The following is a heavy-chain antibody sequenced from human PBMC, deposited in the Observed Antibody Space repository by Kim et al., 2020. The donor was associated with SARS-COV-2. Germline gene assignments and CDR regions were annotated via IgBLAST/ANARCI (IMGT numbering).Heavy chain of an antibody. CDR3: ARHASGYYYDSNWFDP. V-gene: IGHV4-39*01. D-gene: IGHD3-22*01. Sequence: SLKSRVTISVDTSKNQFSLKLSSVTAADTAVYYCARHASGYYYDSNWFDPWGQGTLVTVSS. J-gene: IGHJ5*02.